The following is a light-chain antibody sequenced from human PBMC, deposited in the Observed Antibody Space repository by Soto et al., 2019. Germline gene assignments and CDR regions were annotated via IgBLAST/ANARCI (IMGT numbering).Light chain of an antibody. CDR1: SNDIGGYNY. J-gene: IGLJ3*02. CDR3: SSYTSSSTWV. Sequence: QSALTQPASVSGSPGQSITISCTGTSNDIGGYNYVSWLQQHPGEAPKLIIYEVSNRPSGVSNRFSGSKSGNTASLTISGLQAEDEADYYCSSYTSSSTWVFGGGTKLTVL. V-gene: IGLV2-14*01. CDR2: EVS.